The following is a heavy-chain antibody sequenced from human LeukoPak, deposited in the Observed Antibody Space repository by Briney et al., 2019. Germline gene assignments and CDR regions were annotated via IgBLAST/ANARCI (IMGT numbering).Heavy chain of an antibody. D-gene: IGHD3-9*01. CDR3: ARDGLRFFDWAYYYYGMDV. V-gene: IGHV3-48*03. CDR1: GFTFSSYD. J-gene: IGHJ6*02. Sequence: GGSLRLSCAASGFTFSSYDMNWVRQAPGKGLEWVSYIGSSGTTTYCADSVKGRFTISRDNAKNSLILQMNSLRPEDTAVYYCARDGLRFFDWAYYYYGMDVWGQGTTVTVSS. CDR2: IGSSGTTT.